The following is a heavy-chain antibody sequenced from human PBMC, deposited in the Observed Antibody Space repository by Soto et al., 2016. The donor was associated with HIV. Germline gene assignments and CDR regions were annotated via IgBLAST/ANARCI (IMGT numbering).Heavy chain of an antibody. CDR2: INHSGTT. V-gene: IGHV4-34*01. Sequence: QVQLQQWGAGLLKPSETLSLACAVYGGSFSGYHWSWIRQPPGKGLEWIGEINHSGTTNYNPSLKSRVTISLDTSKNQFSLKVRSVTAADTAAYYCARHEYGDSIDYWGQGTLVHRLL. D-gene: IGHD4-17*01. J-gene: IGHJ4*02. CDR1: GGSFSGYH. CDR3: ARHEYGDSIDY.